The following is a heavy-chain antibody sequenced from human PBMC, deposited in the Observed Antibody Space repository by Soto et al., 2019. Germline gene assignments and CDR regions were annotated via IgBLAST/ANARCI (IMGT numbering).Heavy chain of an antibody. Sequence: PSETLSLTCAVYGGSFSGYYWSWIRQPPGKGLEWIGEINHSGSTNYNPSLKSRVTISVDTSKNQFSLKLSSVTAADTAVYYCARITGGYCSGGSCYLSPFGYFQHWGQGTLVTVSS. CDR2: INHSGST. J-gene: IGHJ1*01. CDR3: ARITGGYCSGGSCYLSPFGYFQH. V-gene: IGHV4-34*01. D-gene: IGHD2-15*01. CDR1: GGSFSGYY.